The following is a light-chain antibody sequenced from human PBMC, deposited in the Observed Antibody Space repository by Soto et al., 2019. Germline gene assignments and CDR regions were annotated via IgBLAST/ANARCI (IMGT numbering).Light chain of an antibody. CDR2: EGS. Sequence: QSVLTQPASVSGSPGQSITISCTGTSSDVGSYNLVSWYQQHPGKAPKLMIYEGSKRPSGVSNRFSGFKSGNTASLTISGLQAEDEADYYCCSYAGSSTFSYVFGTGTKVTAL. CDR1: SSDVGSYNL. CDR3: CSYAGSSTFSYV. V-gene: IGLV2-23*03. J-gene: IGLJ1*01.